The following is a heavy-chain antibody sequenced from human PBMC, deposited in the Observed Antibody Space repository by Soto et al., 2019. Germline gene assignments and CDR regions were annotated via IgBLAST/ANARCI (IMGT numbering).Heavy chain of an antibody. CDR2: IYHSGST. CDR1: SGSISSSNW. Sequence: QVQLQESGPGLVKPSGTLSLTCAVSSGSISSSNWWSWVRQPPGKGLGWIGEIYHSGSTNYNPSLKSRVTISVDKTKTQFSLKLSSVTAADTAVYYCARDAGPAAILAWFDPWGQGTLVTVSS. J-gene: IGHJ5*02. V-gene: IGHV4-4*02. D-gene: IGHD2-2*01. CDR3: ARDAGPAAILAWFDP.